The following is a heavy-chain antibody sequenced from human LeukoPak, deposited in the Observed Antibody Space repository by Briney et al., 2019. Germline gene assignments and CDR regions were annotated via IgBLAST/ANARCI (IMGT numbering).Heavy chain of an antibody. V-gene: IGHV3-64D*06. D-gene: IGHD1-1*01. CDR3: VPPPNELALHS. Sequence: PGGSLRPSCSASGFTFSSYAIQWVRQAPGKGLEYVSAISSNGGSIYYTDSVKGRFTISRDNSKNTLYLQMSSLRAEDTAVYYCVPPPNELALHSWGQGTLVTVSS. J-gene: IGHJ4*02. CDR1: GFTFSSYA. CDR2: ISSNGGSI.